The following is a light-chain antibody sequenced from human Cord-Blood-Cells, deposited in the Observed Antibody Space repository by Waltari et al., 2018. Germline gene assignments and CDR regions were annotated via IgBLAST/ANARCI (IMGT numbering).Light chain of an antibody. V-gene: IGKV4-1*01. CDR2: WAS. CDR3: QQYYSTPHT. CDR1: QSVLYSFNNKNY. J-gene: IGKJ2*01. Sequence: DIVMTQSPDSLAVSLGERVTIHCKSSQSVLYSFNNKNYLPWYQQKPGQPPKLLIYWASTRESGVPDRFSGSGSGTDFTLTISSLQAEDVAVYYCQQYYSTPHTFGQGTKLEIK.